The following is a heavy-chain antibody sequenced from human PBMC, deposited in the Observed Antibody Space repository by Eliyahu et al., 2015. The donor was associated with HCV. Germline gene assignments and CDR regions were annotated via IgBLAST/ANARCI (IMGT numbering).Heavy chain of an antibody. CDR2: IIPIFGTA. CDR1: GXXSSSHA. CDR3: ARNYYGSGSYEDY. J-gene: IGHJ4*02. D-gene: IGHD3-10*01. Sequence: QVQLVQSGAEVKKPGSSVKVSCKASGXXSSSHAXXWVRQAPGQGLEWMGGIIPIFGTANYAQKFQGRVTITADESTSTAYMELSSLRSEDTAVYYCARNYYGSGSYEDYWGQGTLVTVSS. V-gene: IGHV1-69*01.